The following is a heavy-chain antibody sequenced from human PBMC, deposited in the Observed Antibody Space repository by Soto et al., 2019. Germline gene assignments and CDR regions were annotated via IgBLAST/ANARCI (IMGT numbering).Heavy chain of an antibody. CDR3: ARQRGGDAFAL. V-gene: IGHV1-2*04. J-gene: IGHJ3*01. D-gene: IGHD2-15*01. CDR2: INPNTGGA. CDR1: GYTFTTYR. Sequence: GASVKVSCKASGYTFTTYRIHLVRQAPGQGLERMGIINPNTGGANYAQTFQDWVTMTSDTSISTAYLELSRLKSDDTAMYYCARQRGGDAFALWGQGTMVTAS.